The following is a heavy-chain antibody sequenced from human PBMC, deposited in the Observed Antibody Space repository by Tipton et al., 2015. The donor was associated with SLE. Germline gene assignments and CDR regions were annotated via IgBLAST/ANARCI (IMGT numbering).Heavy chain of an antibody. V-gene: IGHV4-59*11. Sequence: LRLSCTVSGGSISSHCWSWIRQPPGKGLEWIGYIYYSGSTNYNPSLKSRVTISVDTSKNQFSLKLSSVTAADTAVYYCARRIVGATTGWFDPWGQGTLVTVSS. D-gene: IGHD1-26*01. CDR1: GGSISSHC. CDR2: IYYSGST. J-gene: IGHJ5*02. CDR3: ARRIVGATTGWFDP.